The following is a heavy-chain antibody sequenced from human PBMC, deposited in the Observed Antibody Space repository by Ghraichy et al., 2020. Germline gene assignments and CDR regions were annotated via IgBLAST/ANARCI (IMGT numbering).Heavy chain of an antibody. D-gene: IGHD4-17*01. J-gene: IGHJ2*01. CDR3: ARVPYGDYGYFDL. Sequence: GILNISCAASGFTFSSYSMNWVRQAPGKGLEWVSYISSSSSTIYYADSVKGRFTISRDNAKNSLYLQMNSLRDEDTAVYYCARVPYGDYGYFDLWGRGTLVTVSS. V-gene: IGHV3-48*02. CDR2: ISSSSSTI. CDR1: GFTFSSYS.